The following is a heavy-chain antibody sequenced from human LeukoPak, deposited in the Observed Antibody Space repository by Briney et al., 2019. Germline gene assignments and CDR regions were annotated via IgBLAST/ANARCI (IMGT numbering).Heavy chain of an antibody. CDR1: GGSFSGYY. D-gene: IGHD2-2*01. J-gene: IGHJ4*02. CDR3: AREGNCSSTSPRCFVDY. CDR2: INHSGST. V-gene: IGHV4-34*01. Sequence: SETLSLTCAVYGGSFSGYYWSWIRQPPGKGLEWIGEINHSGSTNYNPSLKSRVTISVDTSKNQFSLKLSSVTAADTAVYYCAREGNCSSTSPRCFVDYWGQGTLVTVSS.